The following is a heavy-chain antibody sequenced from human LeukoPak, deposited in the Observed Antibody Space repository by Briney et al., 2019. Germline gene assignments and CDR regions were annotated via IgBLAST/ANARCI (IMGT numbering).Heavy chain of an antibody. D-gene: IGHD6-25*01. CDR3: AKAARLGPSHFDY. Sequence: GGSLRLSCAASGFTFTTYGMHWVRQAPGKGLEWVAVIWFDGNNKFYADSVEGRFTASRDNSKNTLYLHMNSLRGEDTAVYYCAKAARLGPSHFDYWGRGTLVTVSS. V-gene: IGHV3-33*06. CDR2: IWFDGNNK. J-gene: IGHJ4*02. CDR1: GFTFTTYG.